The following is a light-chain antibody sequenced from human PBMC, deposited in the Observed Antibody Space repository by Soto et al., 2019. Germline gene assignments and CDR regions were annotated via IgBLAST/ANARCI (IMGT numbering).Light chain of an antibody. CDR3: QQSNNWAWT. J-gene: IGKJ1*01. Sequence: EIQMTQSPSTMSGSLGERSASTCRAVPRISSWLAWYQQKPGKARKLLIYKASTLKSGVPSRFRGSGSGTEFTLTISSLKSEDFAVYYCQQSNNWAWTVGPGTKVDIK. V-gene: IGKV1-5*03. CDR2: KAS. CDR1: PRISSW.